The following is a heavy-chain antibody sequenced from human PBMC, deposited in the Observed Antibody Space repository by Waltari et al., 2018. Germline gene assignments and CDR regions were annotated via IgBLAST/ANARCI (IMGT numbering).Heavy chain of an antibody. CDR3: ARSGGGSNWFDP. J-gene: IGHJ5*02. V-gene: IGHV4-59*08. Sequence: QVQLQESGPGLVKPSETLSLPCTASGGSISSYYWSWIRQPPGKGLEWIGYCYYSGGTNYNPSLKSRVTISVDTSKNQFSLKLSSVTAADTAVCYCARSGGGSNWFDPWGQGTLVTVSS. D-gene: IGHD1-1*01. CDR2: CYYSGGT. CDR1: GGSISSYY.